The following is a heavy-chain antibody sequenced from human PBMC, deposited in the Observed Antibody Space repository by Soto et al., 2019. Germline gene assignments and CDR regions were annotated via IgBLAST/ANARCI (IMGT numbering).Heavy chain of an antibody. Sequence: SETLSLTCTVSGGSISSYYWSWIRQPPGKGLEWIGYIYYSGSTNYNPSLKSRVTISVDTSKNQSSLKLSSVTAADTAVYYCARSRYSGYDSLDYWGQGTLVTVS. D-gene: IGHD5-12*01. V-gene: IGHV4-59*08. CDR1: GGSISSYY. CDR2: IYYSGST. J-gene: IGHJ4*02. CDR3: ARSRYSGYDSLDY.